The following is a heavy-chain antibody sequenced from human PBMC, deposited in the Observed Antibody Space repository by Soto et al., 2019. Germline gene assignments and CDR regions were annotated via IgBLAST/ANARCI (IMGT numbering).Heavy chain of an antibody. D-gene: IGHD6-13*01. CDR3: ARVSSFSSVYYYYYGMDV. CDR2: INPNSGGT. J-gene: IGHJ6*02. V-gene: IGHV1-2*04. CDR1: GYTFTGYY. Sequence: ASVKVSCKASGYTFTGYYMHWVRQAPGQGLEWMGWINPNSGGTNYAQKFQGWVTMTRDTSISTAYMELSRLRSDDTAVYYCARVSSFSSVYYYYYGMDVWGQGTTVTVSS.